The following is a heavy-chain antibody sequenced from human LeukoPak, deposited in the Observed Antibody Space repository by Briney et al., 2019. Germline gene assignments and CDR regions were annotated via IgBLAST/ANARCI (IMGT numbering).Heavy chain of an antibody. CDR3: ARFSGPMDV. CDR1: GYTFTSYG. J-gene: IGHJ6*01. D-gene: IGHD2-15*01. Sequence: VATVKVSCTASGYTFTSYGISRMRKAPGQGLDSMGWISAYNGNTTYAKKLHARATITTDTSTTTAYLELTSLRSDETAVYYCARFSGPMDVSGKGTTVTASS. CDR2: ISAYNGNT. V-gene: IGHV1-18*01.